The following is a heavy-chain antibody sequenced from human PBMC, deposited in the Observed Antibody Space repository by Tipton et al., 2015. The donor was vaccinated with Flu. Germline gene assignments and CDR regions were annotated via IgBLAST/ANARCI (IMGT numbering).Heavy chain of an antibody. D-gene: IGHD3-16*01. CDR1: GFTFSSYI. V-gene: IGHV3-30-3*01. CDR3: ATESSDYDWGDY. Sequence: QLVQSGGSVVQPGRSLRLSCAAAGFTFSSYIMHWVRQAPGKGLEWVAVMAYDGRGEYYADSVKGRFTISRDNSKNTVYLQMNSLRDEDTAIYYCATESSDYDWGDYWGQGTLVTVSS. J-gene: IGHJ4*02. CDR2: MAYDGRGE.